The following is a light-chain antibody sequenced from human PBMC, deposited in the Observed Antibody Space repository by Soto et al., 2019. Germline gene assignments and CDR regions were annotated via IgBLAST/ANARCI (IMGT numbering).Light chain of an antibody. CDR1: QSISSY. CDR2: AAS. J-gene: IGKJ4*01. V-gene: IGKV1-39*01. Sequence: DIQMTQSPSSLSASLGDRVTITCRASQSISSYLNWYQQKPGKAPRLLIYAASSLQSGVPSRFSGSGSGTDVSITISSRLPEDFSAYYCQQSYSTPLLTFGGGTKVEIK. CDR3: QQSYSTPLLT.